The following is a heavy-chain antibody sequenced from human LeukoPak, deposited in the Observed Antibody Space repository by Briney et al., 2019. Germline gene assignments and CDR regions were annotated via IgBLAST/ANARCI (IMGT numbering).Heavy chain of an antibody. CDR1: GFTFSSYS. J-gene: IGHJ4*02. D-gene: IGHD3-9*01. Sequence: GGSLRLSCAASGFTFSSYSMHWVRQAPGKGLEWGSAISSSSSYIYYADSVKGRFTISRDNAKNSLYLQMNSLRAEDTAVYYCARDKGYDIFTGCYDYWGQGTLVTVSS. CDR3: ARDKGYDIFTGCYDY. CDR2: ISSSSSYI. V-gene: IGHV3-21*01.